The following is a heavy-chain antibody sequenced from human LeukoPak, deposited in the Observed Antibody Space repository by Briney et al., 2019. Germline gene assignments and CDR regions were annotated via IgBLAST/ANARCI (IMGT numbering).Heavy chain of an antibody. D-gene: IGHD2-15*01. J-gene: IGHJ5*01. CDR1: GGSISSYY. CDR3: ARDIVVVVAANCWFDS. V-gene: IGHV4-4*07. Sequence: SETLSLTCTVSGGSISSYYWSWIRQPAGKGLEWIGRIYTSGSTNYNPSLKSRVTMSVDTSKNQFSLKLSSVTAADTAVYYCARDIVVVVAANCWFDSCGQGTLITVSS. CDR2: IYTSGST.